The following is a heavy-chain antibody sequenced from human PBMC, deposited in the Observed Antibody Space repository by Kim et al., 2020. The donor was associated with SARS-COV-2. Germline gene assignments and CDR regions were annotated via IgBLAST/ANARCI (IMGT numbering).Heavy chain of an antibody. D-gene: IGHD3-22*01. CDR1: GGSISSGGYY. Sequence: SETLSLTCTVSGGSISSGGYYWSWIRQHPGKGLEWIGYIYYSGITYYNPSLKSLVTISVDTSKNQFSLKLSSVTAAATAVYYCARAPGLGTMIVVVTPFDYLGQGTLGTVS. V-gene: IGHV4-31*01. CDR2: IYYSGIT. J-gene: IGHJ4*02. CDR3: ARAPGLGTMIVVVTPFDY.